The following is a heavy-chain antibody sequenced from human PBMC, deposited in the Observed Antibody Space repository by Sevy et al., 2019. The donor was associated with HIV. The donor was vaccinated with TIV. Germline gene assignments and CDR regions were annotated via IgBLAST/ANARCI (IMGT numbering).Heavy chain of an antibody. CDR2: IYYSGST. Sequence: SETLSLTCTVSGGSISSGDYYWSWIRQPPGKGLEWIGYIYYSGSTDYNPSLKSRVTISVDTSKNQFSLKLSSVTAADTAVYYCAREGSGRVNWFDPRGQGTLVTVSS. J-gene: IGHJ5*02. CDR3: AREGSGRVNWFDP. V-gene: IGHV4-30-4*01. CDR1: GGSISSGDYY. D-gene: IGHD2-15*01.